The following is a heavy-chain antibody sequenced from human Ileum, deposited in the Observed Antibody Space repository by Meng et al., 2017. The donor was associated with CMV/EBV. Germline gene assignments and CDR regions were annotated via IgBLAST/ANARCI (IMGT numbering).Heavy chain of an antibody. J-gene: IGHJ4*02. CDR1: GFAFSTFA. CDR2: ISDSAHGT. V-gene: IGHV3-23*01. Sequence: GSLRLSCEASGFAFSTFAMSWARQVPGKGLEWVSTISDSAHGTHYADSVRGRFTISRDNAKNTLYLQMNNLRAEDTAIYYCDGSDYWGQGTLVTVSS. D-gene: IGHD5-24*01. CDR3: DGSDY.